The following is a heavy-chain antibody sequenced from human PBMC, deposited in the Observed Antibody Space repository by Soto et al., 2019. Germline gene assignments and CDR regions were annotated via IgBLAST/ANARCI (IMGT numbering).Heavy chain of an antibody. CDR2: IRSKANSYAT. CDR1: GFTFSGSA. CDR3: TRHIKLGSAFDI. Sequence: GGSLRLSCAASGFTFSGSAMHWVRQASGKGLEWVGRIRSKANSYATAYAASVKGRFTISRDDSKNTAYLQMNSLKTEDPAVYYCTRHIKLGSAFDIWGQGTMVTVSS. V-gene: IGHV3-73*01. J-gene: IGHJ3*02. D-gene: IGHD7-27*01.